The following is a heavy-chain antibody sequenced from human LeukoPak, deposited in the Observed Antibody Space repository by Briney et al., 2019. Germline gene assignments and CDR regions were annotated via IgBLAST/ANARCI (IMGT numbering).Heavy chain of an antibody. Sequence: ASVKVSCKASGYTFTSYGISWVRQAPGQGLEWMGWISAYNGNTNYAQKLQGRVTMTTDTSTSTAYMELRSLISDDTAVYYCARDGPLSIAAAGTSDFDYWGQGTLVTVSS. CDR3: ARDGPLSIAAAGTSDFDY. J-gene: IGHJ4*02. CDR1: GYTFTSYG. CDR2: ISAYNGNT. D-gene: IGHD6-13*01. V-gene: IGHV1-18*01.